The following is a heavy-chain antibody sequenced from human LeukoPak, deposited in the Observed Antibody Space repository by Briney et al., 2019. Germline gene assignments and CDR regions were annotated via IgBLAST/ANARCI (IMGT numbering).Heavy chain of an antibody. Sequence: PGGSLRLSCAASGFTFSSYAMSWVRQAPGKGLEWVSAISGSGGSTYYADSVKGRFTISRDNSKNTLYLQMNSLRAEDTAVYYCASGLRPAGNFDYWGQGTLVTVSS. J-gene: IGHJ4*02. V-gene: IGHV3-23*01. D-gene: IGHD2-2*01. CDR1: GFTFSSYA. CDR2: ISGSGGST. CDR3: ASGLRPAGNFDY.